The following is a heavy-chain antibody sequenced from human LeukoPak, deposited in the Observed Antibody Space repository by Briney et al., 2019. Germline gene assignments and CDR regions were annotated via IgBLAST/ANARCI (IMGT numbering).Heavy chain of an antibody. Sequence: ASVKVSCKASGYTFTSYYMHWVRQAPGQGLEWMGIINPSGGSTSYAQKFQGRVTMTRDTSTSTVYMELSSLRSEDTAVYYCARAHPYDFWSGYNLYWGQGTLVTVSS. J-gene: IGHJ4*02. CDR2: INPSGGST. CDR3: ARAHPYDFWSGYNLY. V-gene: IGHV1-46*01. CDR1: GYTFTSYY. D-gene: IGHD3-3*01.